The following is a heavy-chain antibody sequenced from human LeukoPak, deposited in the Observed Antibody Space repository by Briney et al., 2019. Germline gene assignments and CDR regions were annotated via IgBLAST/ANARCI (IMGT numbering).Heavy chain of an antibody. CDR2: ISYDGSNK. D-gene: IGHD3-3*02. V-gene: IGHV3-30-3*01. CDR1: GFTFSSYP. J-gene: IGHJ2*01. CDR3: ARDSTGYWYFDL. Sequence: PGGSLRLSCAASGFTFSSYPMHWVRQAPGKGLEWVAIISYDGSNKYYADSVKSRFTISRDNSKNTLYLQMNSLRAEDTAVYYCARDSTGYWYFDLWGRGTLVSVSS.